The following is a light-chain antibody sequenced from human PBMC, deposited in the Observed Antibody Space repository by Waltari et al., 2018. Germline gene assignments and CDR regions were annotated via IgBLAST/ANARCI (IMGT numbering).Light chain of an antibody. V-gene: IGKV3-20*01. Sequence: EIVLTRSPGTLSLSPGERATLSCRASQSVSSSYLAWYQQKPGQAPRLLIYGASSRATGIPDRFSGSGSGTDFTLTISRLEPEDFAVYYCQQYGNSPWTFGQGTQVEIK. CDR2: GAS. J-gene: IGKJ1*01. CDR1: QSVSSSY. CDR3: QQYGNSPWT.